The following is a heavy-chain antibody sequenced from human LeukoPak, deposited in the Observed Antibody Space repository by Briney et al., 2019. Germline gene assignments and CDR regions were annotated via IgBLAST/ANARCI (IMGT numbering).Heavy chain of an antibody. D-gene: IGHD3-10*01. Sequence: PGRSLRLSCAASGFTFSSYGMHWVRQAPGKGLEWVAVISSDGSNKYYADSVKGRFTISRDNSKNTLYLQMNSLRAEDTAVYYCARELAYGSGSYRRFRAFDIWGQGTMVTVSS. V-gene: IGHV3-30*03. CDR1: GFTFSSYG. CDR2: ISSDGSNK. CDR3: ARELAYGSGSYRRFRAFDI. J-gene: IGHJ3*02.